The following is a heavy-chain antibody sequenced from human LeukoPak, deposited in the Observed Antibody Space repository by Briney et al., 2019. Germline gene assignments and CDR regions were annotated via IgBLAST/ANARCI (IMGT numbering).Heavy chain of an antibody. V-gene: IGHV1-69*04. CDR1: GGTFSSYA. CDR3: ARVGADCSDGNCY. CDR2: ITPILGIA. D-gene: IGHD2-15*01. J-gene: IGHJ4*02. Sequence: SVKVSCKASGGTFSSYAISWVRQAPGQGLEWMGRITPILGIANYAQKFQGRVTITADKSTSTAYMELSSLRSEDTAVYYCARVGADCSDGNCYWGQGTLVTVSS.